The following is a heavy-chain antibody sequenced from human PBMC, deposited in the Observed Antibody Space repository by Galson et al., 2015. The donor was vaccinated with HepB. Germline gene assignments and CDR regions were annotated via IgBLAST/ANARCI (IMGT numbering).Heavy chain of an antibody. CDR3: AKGRQSQSIFDY. CDR1: GFTFSRYW. J-gene: IGHJ4*02. D-gene: IGHD3-10*01. CDR2: ITGSGDDT. Sequence: SLRLSCAAPGFTFSRYWMNWVRQAPGKGLEWVSAITGSGDDTNYADSVKGRFTISRDNSKNTLYLQMNSLRVEDSALYYCAKGRQSQSIFDYWGQGSLVTVSS. V-gene: IGHV3-23*01.